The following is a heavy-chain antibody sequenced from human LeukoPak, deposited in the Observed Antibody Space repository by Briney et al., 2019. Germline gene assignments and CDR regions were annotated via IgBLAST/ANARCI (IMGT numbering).Heavy chain of an antibody. CDR2: ISNDGSNK. CDR3: AKRGADYGDPPLDY. D-gene: IGHD4-17*01. J-gene: IGHJ4*02. V-gene: IGHV3-30-3*01. CDR1: GFTFSSYA. Sequence: PGRSLRLSCAASGFTFSSYAMHWVRQAPGKGLEWVAVISNDGSNKYYADSVKGRFTISRDNSKNTLYLQMNSLRAEDTAVYYCAKRGADYGDPPLDYWGQGTLVTVSS.